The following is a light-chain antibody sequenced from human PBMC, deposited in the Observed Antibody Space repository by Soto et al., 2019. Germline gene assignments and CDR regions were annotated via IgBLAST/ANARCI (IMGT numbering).Light chain of an antibody. V-gene: IGKV3-20*01. Sequence: EIVLTQSPGTLSLSPGERATLSCRASQSVSSYYLAWYQQKPGQAPRLLIYAASSRATGIPDRFSGGGSGTDFTLTIIRLEPEDFPVYYCQQCGSSPWTFGQGTKVEIK. CDR1: QSVSSYY. CDR2: AAS. CDR3: QQCGSSPWT. J-gene: IGKJ1*01.